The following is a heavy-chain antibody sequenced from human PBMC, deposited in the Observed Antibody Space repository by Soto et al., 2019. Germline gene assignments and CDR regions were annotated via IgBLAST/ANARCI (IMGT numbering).Heavy chain of an antibody. J-gene: IGHJ4*02. CDR3: AHRVLRTVFGLVTTTAIYFDF. D-gene: IGHD3-3*01. CDR2: IYWDDDK. CDR1: GFSLTTSGVG. V-gene: IGHV2-5*02. Sequence: QIPLNESGPTQVKPRQTLTLTCTFSGFSLTTSGVGVGWSRQSPGKAPEWLALIYWDDDKRYSPALKSRLTIPKDTSKNQVVLTMADLDPADTATYYCAHRVLRTVFGLVTTTAIYFDFWGQGTPVAVSS.